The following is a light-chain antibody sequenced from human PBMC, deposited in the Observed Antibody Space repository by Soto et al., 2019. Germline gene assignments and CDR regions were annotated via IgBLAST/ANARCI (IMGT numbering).Light chain of an antibody. Sequence: EVVLKESPGTLSLSPGERATLSCRASQSVSSNYVAWYQQKPGQAPRLLVYGASSRATGIPDRFSGSGSGTDFTLTISRLEPEDFAVYYCQQYGISRWTFGQGTNADI. CDR1: QSVSSNY. V-gene: IGKV3-20*01. J-gene: IGKJ1*01. CDR3: QQYGISRWT. CDR2: GAS.